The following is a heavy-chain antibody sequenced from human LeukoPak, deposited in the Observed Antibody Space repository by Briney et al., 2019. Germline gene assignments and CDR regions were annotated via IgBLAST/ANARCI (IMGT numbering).Heavy chain of an antibody. Sequence: GGSLRLSCAASGFIFSDYWMHWVRQAPEKGLMWVSKINSDGSGPDYAESLKGRFTISRDNAKNTLYLQMNSLRAEDTAVYYCTRDVYGLGDYWGQGALVTVSS. V-gene: IGHV3-74*01. J-gene: IGHJ4*02. CDR2: INSDGSGP. D-gene: IGHD2/OR15-2a*01. CDR1: GFIFSDYW. CDR3: TRDVYGLGDY.